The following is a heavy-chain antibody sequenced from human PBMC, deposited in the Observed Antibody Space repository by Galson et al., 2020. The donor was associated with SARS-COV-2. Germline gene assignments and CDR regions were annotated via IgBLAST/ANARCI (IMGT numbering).Heavy chain of an antibody. CDR1: GGSMINYY. CDR3: AGDDLGVTTINGFVY. J-gene: IGHJ4*02. CDR2: IYFSGST. D-gene: IGHD5-12*01. Sequence: SETLSLTCTVSGGSMINYYWSWIRQPPGKGPEWIGYIYFSGSTNYNPSLKSRVTISVDTSKNQFSLKLSSVTAADTAIYYCAGDDLGVTTINGFVYWGQGTLVTVSS. V-gene: IGHV4-59*01.